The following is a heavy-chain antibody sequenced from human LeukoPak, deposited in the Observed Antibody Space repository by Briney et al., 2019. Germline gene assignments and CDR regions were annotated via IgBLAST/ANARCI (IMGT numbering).Heavy chain of an antibody. J-gene: IGHJ6*02. V-gene: IGHV4-39*07. D-gene: IGHD6-13*01. CDR3: ARDHSSSWSYYYYYGMDV. Sequence: SETLSLTCTVSGGSISSSSYYWGWIRQPPGKGLEWIGSIYYSGSTYYNPSLKSRVTISVDTSKNQFSLKLSSVTAADTAVYYCARDHSSSWSYYYYYGMDVWGQGTTVTVSS. CDR2: IYYSGST. CDR1: GGSISSSSYY.